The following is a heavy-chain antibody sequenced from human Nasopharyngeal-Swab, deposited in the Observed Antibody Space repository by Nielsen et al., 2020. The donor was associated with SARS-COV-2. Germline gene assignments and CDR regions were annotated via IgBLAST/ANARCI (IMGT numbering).Heavy chain of an antibody. J-gene: IGHJ5*02. Sequence: WVRQAPGQGLEWMGGIIPIFGTANYAQKFQGRVTITADESTSTAYMELSSLRSEDTAVYYCARDGSGSVVWFDPWGQGTLVTVSS. V-gene: IGHV1-69*01. D-gene: IGHD3-10*01. CDR2: IIPIFGTA. CDR3: ARDGSGSVVWFDP.